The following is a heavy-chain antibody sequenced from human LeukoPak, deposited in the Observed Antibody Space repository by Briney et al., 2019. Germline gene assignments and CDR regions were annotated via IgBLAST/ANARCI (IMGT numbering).Heavy chain of an antibody. J-gene: IGHJ4*02. D-gene: IGHD3-16*01. CDR2: NNPNSGDT. CDR3: ATGYGNYVSRFYS. Sequence: ASVKVSCKASKYTFTNFYMHWVRQAPGQGLEWMGWNNPNSGDTNYAQKFQGRVTMTRDTSISTAYMEVSRLTSDDTAIYYCATGYGNYVSRFYSWGQGTLVTVSS. CDR1: KYTFTNFY. V-gene: IGHV1-2*02.